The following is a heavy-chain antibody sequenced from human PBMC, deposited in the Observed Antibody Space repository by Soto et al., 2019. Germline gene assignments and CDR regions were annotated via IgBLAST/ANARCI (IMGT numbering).Heavy chain of an antibody. D-gene: IGHD3-9*01. Sequence: GGSLRLSCAASGFTFSSYAMSWVRQAPGKGLEWVSAISGSGGSTYYAESVKGRFTISRDNARNSLFLQMNSLRAEDTAVYYCARAECSSPDCLTAYYSYGLDVWGQGSTVTVSS. CDR2: ISGSGGST. J-gene: IGHJ6*02. V-gene: IGHV3-23*01. CDR1: GFTFSSYA. CDR3: ARAECSSPDCLTAYYSYGLDV.